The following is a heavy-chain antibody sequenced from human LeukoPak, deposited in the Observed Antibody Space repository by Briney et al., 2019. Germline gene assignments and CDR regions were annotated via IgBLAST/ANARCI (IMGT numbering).Heavy chain of an antibody. CDR1: GFTFSSYG. D-gene: IGHD6-19*01. Sequence: GSLRLSCAASGFTFSSYGMHWVRQAPGKGLEWVAVISYDGSNKYYADSVKGRFTISRDNSKNTLYLQMNSLRAEDTAVYYCAKATQWLEPHDDYWGQGTLVTVSS. CDR3: AKATQWLEPHDDY. V-gene: IGHV3-30*18. J-gene: IGHJ4*02. CDR2: ISYDGSNK.